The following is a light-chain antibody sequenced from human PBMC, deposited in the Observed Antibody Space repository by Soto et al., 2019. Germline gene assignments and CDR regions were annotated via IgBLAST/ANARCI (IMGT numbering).Light chain of an antibody. V-gene: IGLV4-60*02. J-gene: IGLJ3*02. CDR3: ETWDSNSWV. CDR2: LEGSGSY. Sequence: QLVLTQSSSASASLGSSVKFTCTLSSGHSSYIIAWHQQQPGKAPRYLMKLEGSGSYNKGSGVPDRFSGSSSGADRYLTISNLQFEDEADYYCETWDSNSWVFGRGTKLTVL. CDR1: SGHSSYI.